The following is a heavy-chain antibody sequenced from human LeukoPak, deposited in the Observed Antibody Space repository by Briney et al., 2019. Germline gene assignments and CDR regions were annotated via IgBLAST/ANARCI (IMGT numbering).Heavy chain of an antibody. Sequence: ASVKVSCKASGYTFTSYGISWVRQAPGQGLEWMGWISAYNGNTNYAQKLQGRVTMTTDTSTSTAYMELRSLRSEDTAVYYCARAAYSSSSKYYYYYMDVWGKGTTVTVSS. J-gene: IGHJ6*03. CDR1: GYTFTSYG. V-gene: IGHV1-18*01. D-gene: IGHD6-6*01. CDR2: ISAYNGNT. CDR3: ARAAYSSSSKYYYYYMDV.